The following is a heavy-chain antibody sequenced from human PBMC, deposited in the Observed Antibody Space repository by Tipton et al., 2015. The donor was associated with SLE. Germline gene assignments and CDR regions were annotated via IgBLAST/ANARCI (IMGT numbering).Heavy chain of an antibody. CDR1: GGSISSYY. CDR2: SYTGGST. V-gene: IGHV4-4*07. D-gene: IGHD4-17*01. Sequence: TLSLTCTVSGGSISSYYWSWIRQPAGKGLEWIGRSYTGGSTNYNPPLKSRVTMSVDTSKNQFSLKLSSVTAADTAVYYCARDTGSDGYYYGMDVWGQGTTVTVSS. J-gene: IGHJ6*02. CDR3: ARDTGSDGYYYGMDV.